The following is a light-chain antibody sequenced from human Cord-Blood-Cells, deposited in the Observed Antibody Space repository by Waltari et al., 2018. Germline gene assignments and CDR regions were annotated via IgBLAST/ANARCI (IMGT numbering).Light chain of an antibody. CDR1: SSDVGGYDY. CDR3: CSYAGSYTWV. V-gene: IGLV2-11*01. Sequence: QSALTQPRSVSGSPGQSVTIPCPGTSSDVGGYDYVSWYQQQPGKATKLMIYDVSKRPSGVPDRFSGSKSGNAASLTISGLQAEDEADYYCCSYAGSYTWVFGGGTKLTVL. CDR2: DVS. J-gene: IGLJ3*02.